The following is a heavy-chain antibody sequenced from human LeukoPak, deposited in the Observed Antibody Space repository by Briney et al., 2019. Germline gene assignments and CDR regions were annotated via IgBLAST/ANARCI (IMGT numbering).Heavy chain of an antibody. CDR2: INHSGSN. Sequence: SETLSLTCAVYGGSFSGYYWSWIRQPPGKGLEWIGEINHSGSNNYNPSLKSRVTISVATSKNQFSMKLSSVTAADTAVYYCARGVRRLGALGFDYWGQGTLVTVSS. CDR1: GGSFSGYY. D-gene: IGHD3-16*01. V-gene: IGHV4-34*01. CDR3: ARGVRRLGALGFDY. J-gene: IGHJ4*02.